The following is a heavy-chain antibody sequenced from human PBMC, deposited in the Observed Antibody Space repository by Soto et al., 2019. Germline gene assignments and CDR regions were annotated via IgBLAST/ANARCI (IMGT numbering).Heavy chain of an antibody. D-gene: IGHD2-8*01. V-gene: IGHV3-30*03. CDR3: ARVSVRGQAAFDI. Sequence: PGGSRRLSGAASGFSFSSYGMHWVRQAPGKGLEWVAMSSYDGTDEYYADSVKGRFTLSRDKSKNTLFLQMGSLRAEDMAVYYCARVSVRGQAAFDIWGQGTMVTVSS. CDR1: GFSFSSYG. CDR2: SSYDGTDE. J-gene: IGHJ3*02.